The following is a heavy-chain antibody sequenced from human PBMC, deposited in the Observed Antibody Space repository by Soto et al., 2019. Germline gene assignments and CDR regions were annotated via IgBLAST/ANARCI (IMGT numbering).Heavy chain of an antibody. Sequence: RASVKVSCKASGFTFTSSAVQWVRQARGQRLEWIGWIVVGSGNTNYAQKFQERVTITRDMSTSTAYMELSSLRSEDTAVYYCAAVPTYYHDSSGYGSPDYWGQGTLVTVSS. CDR1: GFTFTSSA. CDR3: AAVPTYYHDSSGYGSPDY. CDR2: IVVGSGNT. D-gene: IGHD3-22*01. J-gene: IGHJ4*02. V-gene: IGHV1-58*01.